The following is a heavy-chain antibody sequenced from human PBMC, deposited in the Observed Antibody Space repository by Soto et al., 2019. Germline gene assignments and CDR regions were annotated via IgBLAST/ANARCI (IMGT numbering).Heavy chain of an antibody. CDR2: ISYDGSNK. V-gene: IGHV3-30-3*01. J-gene: IGHJ6*02. CDR1: GFTFSSYA. CDR3: ARDLYESYYYYGMDV. D-gene: IGHD2-2*02. Sequence: QVQLVESGGGVVQPGRSLRLSCAASGFTFSSYAMHWVRQAPGKGLEWVAVISYDGSNKYYADSVKGRFTISRDNSKNTLYLQMNSLRAEDTAVYYCARDLYESYYYYGMDVWGQGTTVTVSS.